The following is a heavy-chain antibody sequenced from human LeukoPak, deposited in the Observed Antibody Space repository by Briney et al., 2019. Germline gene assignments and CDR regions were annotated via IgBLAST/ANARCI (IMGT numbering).Heavy chain of an antibody. CDR3: AMGIAVAGTEIVDY. V-gene: IGHV5-10-1*01. Sequence: GESLKISCKGSGYIFTSYWISWVRQMPGKGLEWMGRIDPSDSYTNYSPSFQGHVTISADKSISTAYLQWSSLKASDTAMYYCAMGIAVAGTEIVDYWGQGTLVTVSS. J-gene: IGHJ4*02. CDR2: IDPSDSYT. D-gene: IGHD6-19*01. CDR1: GYIFTSYW.